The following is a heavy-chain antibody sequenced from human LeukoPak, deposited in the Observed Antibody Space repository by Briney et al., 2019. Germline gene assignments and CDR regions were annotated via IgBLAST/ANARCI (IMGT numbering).Heavy chain of an antibody. J-gene: IGHJ3*02. CDR3: ASDGVWFGELSAFDI. V-gene: IGHV3-7*01. CDR2: IKQDGSEK. CDR1: GFTFSSYW. Sequence: PGGSLRLSCAASGFTFSSYWMSWVRQAPGKGLEWVANIKQDGSEKYYVDSVKGRFTISRDNAKNSLYLQMNSLRAEDTAVYYCASDGVWFGELSAFDIWGQGTMVTVSS. D-gene: IGHD3-10*01.